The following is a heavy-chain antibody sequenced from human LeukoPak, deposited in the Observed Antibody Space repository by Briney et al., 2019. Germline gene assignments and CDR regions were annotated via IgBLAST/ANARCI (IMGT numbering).Heavy chain of an antibody. Sequence: GGALTLSCASSECSVGRNYMTWVRQPPGKGREGVALIYSGGSTYYADSGKGKFTISIDNCKNQVYLQMNSLRAENTAVYYCARAVLHGNYGDYLAYYYYYYMDVWGKGTTVTVSS. J-gene: IGHJ6*03. D-gene: IGHD4-17*01. V-gene: IGHV3-66*01. CDR1: ECSVGRNY. CDR2: IYSGGST. CDR3: ARAVLHGNYGDYLAYYYYYYMDV.